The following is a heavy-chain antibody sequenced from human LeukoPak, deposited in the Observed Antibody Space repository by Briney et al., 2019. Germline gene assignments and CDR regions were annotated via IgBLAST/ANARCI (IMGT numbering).Heavy chain of an antibody. Sequence: PGGSLRLSCAASGFTFSSYAMSWVRQAPGKGLEWVSGISGSGGSTYYADSVKGRFTISRDNSKNMLYLQMNSLRAEDTAVYYRAPGRPTKKDFDYWGQGTLVTVSS. CDR2: ISGSGGST. CDR1: GFTFSSYA. V-gene: IGHV3-23*01. D-gene: IGHD1/OR15-1a*01. CDR3: APGRPTKKDFDY. J-gene: IGHJ4*02.